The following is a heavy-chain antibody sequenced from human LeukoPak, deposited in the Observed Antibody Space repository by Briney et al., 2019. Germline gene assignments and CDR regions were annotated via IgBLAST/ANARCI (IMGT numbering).Heavy chain of an antibody. CDR1: GFTFSSYA. Sequence: GGSLRLSCAASGFTFSSYAMHWVRQGPREALEWVSVISYDGSNIYYPDSVKGRFTISRDNSKNTLYLQMSSVIAEDTAVYYCARESSGYPDYWGQGTLVTVSS. V-gene: IGHV3-30*03. CDR2: ISYDGSNI. J-gene: IGHJ4*02. CDR3: ARESSGYPDY. D-gene: IGHD3-22*01.